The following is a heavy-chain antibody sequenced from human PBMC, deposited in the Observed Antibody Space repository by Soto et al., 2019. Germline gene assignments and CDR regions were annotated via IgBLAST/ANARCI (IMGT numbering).Heavy chain of an antibody. V-gene: IGHV3-23*01. CDR3: AKDPSGWYDYYYGMDV. CDR1: GLTFSSYA. J-gene: IGHJ6*02. CDR2: ISGSGGST. Sequence: PGGSLRLSCAASGLTFSSYAMSWVRQAPGKGLEWVSAISGSGGSTYYADSVKGRFTISRDNSKNTLYLQMNSLRAEDTAVYYCAKDPSGWYDYYYGMDVWGQGTTVTVSS. D-gene: IGHD6-19*01.